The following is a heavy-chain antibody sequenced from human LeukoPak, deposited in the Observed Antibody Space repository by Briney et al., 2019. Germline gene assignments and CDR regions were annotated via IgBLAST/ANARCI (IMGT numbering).Heavy chain of an antibody. D-gene: IGHD2-2*01. J-gene: IGHJ3*02. CDR2: ISYDGSNK. CDR1: GFTFSSYV. V-gene: IGHV3-30-3*01. CDR3: ASEIVVVPAARGYGFDI. Sequence: PGGSLRLSCAASGFTFSSYVMHWVRQAPGKGLEWVAVISYDGSNKYYADSVKGRFTISRDNSKNTLYLQMNSLRAEDTAVYYCASEIVVVPAARGYGFDIWGQGTMVTVSS.